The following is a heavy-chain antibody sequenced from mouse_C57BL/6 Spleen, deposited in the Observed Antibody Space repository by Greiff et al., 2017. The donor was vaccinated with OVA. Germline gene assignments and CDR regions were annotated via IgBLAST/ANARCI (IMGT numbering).Heavy chain of an antibody. CDR3: ARNYGSSSWFAY. CDR2: ISGGGGNT. V-gene: IGHV5-9*01. J-gene: IGHJ3*01. Sequence: EVMLVESGGGLVKPGGSLKLSCAASGFTFSSYTMSWVRQTPEKRLEWVATISGGGGNTYYPDSVKGRFTISRDNAKNTLYLQMSRLRSEDTALYYCARNYGSSSWFAYWGQGTLVTVSA. D-gene: IGHD1-1*01. CDR1: GFTFSSYT.